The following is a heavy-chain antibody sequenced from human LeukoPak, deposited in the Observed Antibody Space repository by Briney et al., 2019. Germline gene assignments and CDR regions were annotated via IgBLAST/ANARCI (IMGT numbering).Heavy chain of an antibody. D-gene: IGHD4-17*01. Sequence: PGGSLRLSCAASGFTFSSYWIHWVRQAPGKGLVWVSRIDTDGSNTNYADSVKGRFTISRDNAQNTVYLQMNSLRAEDTAVYYCAKEQMTTADVDYWGQGTLVTVSS. CDR3: AKEQMTTADVDY. V-gene: IGHV3-74*01. CDR1: GFTFSSYW. J-gene: IGHJ4*02. CDR2: IDTDGSNT.